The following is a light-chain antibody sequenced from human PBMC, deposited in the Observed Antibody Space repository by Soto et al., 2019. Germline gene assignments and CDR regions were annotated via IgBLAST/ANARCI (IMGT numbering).Light chain of an antibody. V-gene: IGKV1-17*01. Sequence: DIQMTQSKSSLSASVGDRVTITCRASQDISSYVNWYQQRPGKAPKLLIYAASSLQSGVPSRFSGSGSGTEFTLTISSLQPEDFATYYCQQRNSYPITFGQGTRLEIK. CDR3: QQRNSYPIT. CDR1: QDISSY. J-gene: IGKJ5*01. CDR2: AAS.